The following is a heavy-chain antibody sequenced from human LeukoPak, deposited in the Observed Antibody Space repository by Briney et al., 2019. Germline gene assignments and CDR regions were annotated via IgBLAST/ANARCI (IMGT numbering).Heavy chain of an antibody. V-gene: IGHV3-30-3*01. Sequence: GGSLRLSCAVSGFTVSNDYMSWVRQAPGKGLEWVAVISYDGSNKYYADSVKGRFTISRDNSKNTLYLQMNSLRAEDTAVYYCARGANMIVVENEYYYGMDVWGQGTTVTVSS. CDR1: GFTVSNDY. D-gene: IGHD3-22*01. J-gene: IGHJ6*02. CDR3: ARGANMIVVENEYYYGMDV. CDR2: ISYDGSNK.